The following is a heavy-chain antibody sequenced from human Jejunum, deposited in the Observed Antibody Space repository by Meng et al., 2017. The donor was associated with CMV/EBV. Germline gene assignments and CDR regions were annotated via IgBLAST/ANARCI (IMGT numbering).Heavy chain of an antibody. D-gene: IGHD7-27*01. J-gene: IGHJ4*02. CDR3: ARDVWGFDY. CDR1: FYTFTDHN. V-gene: IGHV1-18*04. Sequence: EVKNPGTSCKISFQPSFYTFTDHNIGRVPQAPGQGLEWVEWISLGNGQTVYGHKVQGRVTVTTDTSTSTAYMELRSLRSDDTAMYYCARDVWGFDYWGQGTLVTVSS. CDR2: ISLGNGQT.